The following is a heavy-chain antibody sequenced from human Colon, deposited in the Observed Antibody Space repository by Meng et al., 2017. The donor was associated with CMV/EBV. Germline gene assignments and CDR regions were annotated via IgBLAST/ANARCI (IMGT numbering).Heavy chain of an antibody. V-gene: IGHV3-11*01. CDR3: ATVPSRWKLGTNSAY. CDR2: LSDRRLTI. CDR1: RFPFIDHS. J-gene: IGHJ4*02. Sequence: SRFPFIDHSLTWLPHAPGKGLFWVSYLSDRRLTISYTDSVKGRFTISRDDAKNTLYLHMNSLRADDTAMYFCATVPSRWKLGTNSAYWGQGTLVTVSS. D-gene: IGHD1/OR15-1a*01.